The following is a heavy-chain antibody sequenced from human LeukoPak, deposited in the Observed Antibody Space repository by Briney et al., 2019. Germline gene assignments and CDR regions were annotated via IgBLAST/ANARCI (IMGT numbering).Heavy chain of an antibody. J-gene: IGHJ6*03. D-gene: IGHD2-15*01. Sequence: GPVKVSCQASGYPFPGYYMHWVRQAPGQGLEWMGWINPNSGGTNYAQKFQGRVTMTRDTSISTAYMELSRLRSDDTAVYYCARDRGVDYCSGGSCSHYYYYMDVWGKGTTVTISS. V-gene: IGHV1-2*02. CDR3: ARDRGVDYCSGGSCSHYYYYMDV. CDR1: GYPFPGYY. CDR2: INPNSGGT.